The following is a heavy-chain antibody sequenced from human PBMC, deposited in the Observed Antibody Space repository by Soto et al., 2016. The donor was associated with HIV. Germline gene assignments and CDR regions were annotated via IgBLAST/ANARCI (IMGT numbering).Heavy chain of an antibody. CDR3: ATSRDDAFDI. CDR1: GYTFIRYD. D-gene: IGHD2-2*01. J-gene: IGHJ3*02. V-gene: IGHV1-8*03. CDR2: MDPNSGNT. Sequence: QVQLVQSGAEVKEPGASVKVSCKASGYTFIRYDINWVRQATGQGLEWMGWMDPNSGNTGYAQKFQGRVTITRNTSISTAYMELSSLRSQDTAVYYCATSRDDAFDIWAKGQWSPSLQ.